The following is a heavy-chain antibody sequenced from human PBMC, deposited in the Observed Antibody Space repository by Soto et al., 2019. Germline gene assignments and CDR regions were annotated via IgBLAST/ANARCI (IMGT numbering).Heavy chain of an antibody. D-gene: IGHD4-17*01. CDR3: ARGVSYGDYTEFFDY. J-gene: IGHJ4*02. CDR2: IYHSGST. V-gene: IGHV4-30-2*01. CDR1: GGSISSGGYS. Sequence: SETLSLTCTVSGGSISSGGYSWSWIRQPPGKGLEWIGYIYHSGSTYYNPSLKSRVTISVDRSKNQFSLKLSSVTAADTAVYYCARGVSYGDYTEFFDYWGQGTLVTVSS.